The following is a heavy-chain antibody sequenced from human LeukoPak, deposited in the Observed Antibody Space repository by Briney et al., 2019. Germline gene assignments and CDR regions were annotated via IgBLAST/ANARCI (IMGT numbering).Heavy chain of an antibody. Sequence: ASVKISCKVSGYTFTDYYMNWVQQAPGKGLEWMGLVDPENGVTIYAEKFQGRVTITADTSTDTAYMELSSLRSEDTAVYYCATQRNGGYYYDSSGYYDYWGQGTLVTVSS. J-gene: IGHJ4*02. V-gene: IGHV1-69-2*01. CDR2: VDPENGVT. CDR1: GYTFTDYY. CDR3: ATQRNGGYYYDSSGYYDY. D-gene: IGHD3-22*01.